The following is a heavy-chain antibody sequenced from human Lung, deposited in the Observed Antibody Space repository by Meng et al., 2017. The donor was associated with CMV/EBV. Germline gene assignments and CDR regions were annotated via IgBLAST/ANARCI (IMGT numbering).Heavy chain of an antibody. Sequence: GGSXRLXCRGSGYXFTNYWIGWVRQMPGKGLEWMGIIFPADSDTRYSPSFQGQVTITADKSISTAYLQWSSLKASDTAIYYCARLDFWSGYHQKGVLGTEKLQYWXQGTLVTVSS. CDR3: ARLDFWSGYHQKGVLGTEKLQY. CDR1: GYXFTNYW. CDR2: IFPADSDT. J-gene: IGHJ1*01. V-gene: IGHV5-51*01. D-gene: IGHD3-3*01.